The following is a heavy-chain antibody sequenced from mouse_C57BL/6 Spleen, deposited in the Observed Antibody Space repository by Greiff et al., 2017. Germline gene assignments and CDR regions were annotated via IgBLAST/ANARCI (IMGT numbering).Heavy chain of an antibody. V-gene: IGHV1-26*01. CDR2: INPNNGGT. CDR3: SRGEFITTVVGDY. CDR1: GYTFTDYY. J-gene: IGHJ2*01. Sequence: VQLQQSGPELVKPGASVKISCKASGYTFTDYYMNWVKQSHGKSLEWIGDINPNNGGTSYNQKFKGKATLTVDTSSSTAYMELRSLTSEDSAVYYCSRGEFITTVVGDYWGQGTTRTVSS. D-gene: IGHD1-1*01.